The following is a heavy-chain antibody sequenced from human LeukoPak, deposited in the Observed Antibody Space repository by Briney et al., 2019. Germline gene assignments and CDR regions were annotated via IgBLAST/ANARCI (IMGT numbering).Heavy chain of an antibody. CDR2: IYTSGST. CDR1: GGSISSYY. D-gene: IGHD2-2*01. J-gene: IGHJ6*02. CDR3: GRDVAMARETIRPYVMDF. Sequence: SETLSLTCTVSGGSISSYYWSWIRQPAGKGLEWIGRIYTSGSTNYNPSLKSRVTMSVDTSKNQFSLKLSSVTAADTAVYYCGRDVAMARETIRPYVMDFWAKGPRLPSP. V-gene: IGHV4-4*07.